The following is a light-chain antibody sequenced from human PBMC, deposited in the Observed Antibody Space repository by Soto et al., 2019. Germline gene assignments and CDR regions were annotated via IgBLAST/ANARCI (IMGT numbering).Light chain of an antibody. V-gene: IGLV1-40*01. Sequence: QSVLTQPPSVSGTPGQRVSISCTGTSSNLGAGYDVHWYQQLPGAAPRLLIFGNNVRPSGVPDRFSGSKSGTSASLAITGLQAEDEAIYHCQSYDGSLATSIFGAGTMLTVL. CDR2: GNN. CDR3: QSYDGSLATSI. J-gene: IGLJ2*01. CDR1: SSNLGAGYD.